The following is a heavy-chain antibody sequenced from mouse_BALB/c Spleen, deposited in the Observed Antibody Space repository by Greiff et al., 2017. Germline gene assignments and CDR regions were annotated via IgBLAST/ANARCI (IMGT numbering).Heavy chain of an antibody. Sequence: EVQVVESGPELVKPGASVKMSCKASGYTFTSYVMHWVKQKPGQGLEWIGYINPYNDGTKYNEKFKGKATLTSDKSSSTAYMELSSLTSEDSAVYYCARSYDGYPAWFAYWGQGTLVTVSA. CDR2: INPYNDGT. CDR3: ARSYDGYPAWFAY. CDR1: GYTFTSYV. J-gene: IGHJ3*01. D-gene: IGHD2-3*01. V-gene: IGHV1-14*01.